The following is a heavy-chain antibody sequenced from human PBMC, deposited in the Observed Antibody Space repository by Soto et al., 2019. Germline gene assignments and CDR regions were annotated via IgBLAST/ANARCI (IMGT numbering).Heavy chain of an antibody. CDR1: GVIATAKY. CDR2: IDNSGST. J-gene: IGHJ3*02. CDR3: ARANDLNAFDI. Sequence: EVQLVESGGGQVQPGGSLRLSCAASGVIATAKYMNWVRQAPGGVLEWVAVIDNSGSTYHADSVKGRFTISRHDSKNTLYLQMDSLRPEDTAVYYCARANDLNAFDIWGQGTMVTVSS. D-gene: IGHD1-1*01. V-gene: IGHV3-53*04.